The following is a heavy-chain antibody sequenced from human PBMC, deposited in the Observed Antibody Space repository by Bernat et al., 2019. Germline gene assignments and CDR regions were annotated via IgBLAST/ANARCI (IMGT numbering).Heavy chain of an antibody. CDR2: IYWDDDK. CDR3: AHRGPGYNSGGSEGDFDY. V-gene: IGHV2-5*02. D-gene: IGHD2-15*01. Sequence: QITLKESGPTLVKPTQTLTLTCTFSGFSLSTTGVGVGWIRQPPGQALEWLALIYWDDDKRYSPSLESRLTITKDASKNQVVLTKSNMDPVDTATYYCAHRGPGYNSGGSEGDFDYWGQGILVSVSS. CDR1: GFSLSTTGVG. J-gene: IGHJ4*03.